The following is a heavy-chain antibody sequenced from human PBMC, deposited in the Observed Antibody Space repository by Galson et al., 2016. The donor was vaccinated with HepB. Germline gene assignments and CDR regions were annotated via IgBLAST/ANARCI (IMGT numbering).Heavy chain of an antibody. Sequence: SLRLSCAVSGFTVSNHYISWVRQAPGKGLEWVSIINADGTTDYRDSVKGRFTISRDNSKNTVYLQMNTLRAGDTALYYCVRYSGLSSAVAGDNYWGQGTLVTVSS. CDR1: GFTVSNHY. CDR2: INADGTT. V-gene: IGHV3-53*01. J-gene: IGHJ4*02. CDR3: VRYSGLSSAVAGDNY. D-gene: IGHD6-19*01.